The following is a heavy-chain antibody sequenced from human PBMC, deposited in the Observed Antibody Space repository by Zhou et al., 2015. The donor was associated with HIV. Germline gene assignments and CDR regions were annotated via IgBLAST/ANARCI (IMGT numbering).Heavy chain of an antibody. CDR3: ATDLAAAGTFGWFDP. Sequence: QVQLVQSEAEVRKPGSSVKVSCKASGGTFSSYGISWLRQAPGQGLEWMGGIIPIFGITKYTEKFQGRVTITADGSTSTAYMEVSSLRSEDSAVYYCATDLAAAGTFGWFDPWGQGTRVTVSS. CDR2: IIPIFGIT. J-gene: IGHJ5*02. CDR1: GGTFSSYG. V-gene: IGHV1-69*19. D-gene: IGHD6-13*01.